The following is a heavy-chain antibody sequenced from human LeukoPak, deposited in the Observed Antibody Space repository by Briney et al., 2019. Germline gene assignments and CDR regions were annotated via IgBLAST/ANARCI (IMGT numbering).Heavy chain of an antibody. Sequence: SETLSLTCAVYGGSFSGYYWSWIRQPPGKGLEWIGEIYHSGSTNYNPSLKSRVTISVDKSKNQFSLKLSSVTAADTAVYYCARRSITFDIWGQGTMVTVSS. D-gene: IGHD2-21*01. CDR3: ARRSITFDI. V-gene: IGHV4-34*01. CDR1: GGSFSGYY. J-gene: IGHJ3*02. CDR2: IYHSGST.